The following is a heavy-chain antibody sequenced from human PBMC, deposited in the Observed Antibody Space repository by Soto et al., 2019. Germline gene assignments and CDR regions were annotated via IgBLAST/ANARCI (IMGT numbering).Heavy chain of an antibody. CDR3: ARVDYYDSSGYSAPYYFDY. Sequence: SETLSLTCTVSGGSISSGDYYWSWIRQPPXKGLEWIGYIYYSGSTYYNPSLKSRVTISVDTSKNQFSLKLSSVTAADTAVYYCARVDYYDSSGYSAPYYFDYWGQGTLVTVSS. CDR1: GGSISSGDYY. V-gene: IGHV4-30-4*01. CDR2: IYYSGST. J-gene: IGHJ4*02. D-gene: IGHD3-22*01.